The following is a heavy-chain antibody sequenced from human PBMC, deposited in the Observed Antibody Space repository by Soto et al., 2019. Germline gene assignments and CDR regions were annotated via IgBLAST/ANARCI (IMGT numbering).Heavy chain of an antibody. CDR3: ARATGCISTSCYFWFDP. J-gene: IGHJ5*02. D-gene: IGHD2-2*01. CDR2: MNPNSGNT. Sequence: QVQLVQSGAEVKKPGASVKVSCKASGYTFTSYDINWVRQATGQGLEWMGWMNPNSGNTGYAQKFQGRVTMTRNTSISTAYMELSSLRSEDTAVYYCARATGCISTSCYFWFDPWGQGTLVTVSS. V-gene: IGHV1-8*01. CDR1: GYTFTSYD.